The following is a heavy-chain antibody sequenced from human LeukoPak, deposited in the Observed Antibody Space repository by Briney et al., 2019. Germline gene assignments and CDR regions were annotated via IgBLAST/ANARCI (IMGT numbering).Heavy chain of an antibody. D-gene: IGHD1-1*01. CDR2: IIPIFGTA. CDR1: GGTFSSYA. V-gene: IGHV1-69*13. J-gene: IGHJ6*02. CDR3: ALGQRSYGMDV. Sequence: ASVKVSCKASGGTFSSYAISWVRQAPGQGLEWMGGIIPIFGTANYAQKFQGRVTITADESTSTAYMELSRLRSDDTAVYYCALGQRSYGMDVWGQGTTVTVSS.